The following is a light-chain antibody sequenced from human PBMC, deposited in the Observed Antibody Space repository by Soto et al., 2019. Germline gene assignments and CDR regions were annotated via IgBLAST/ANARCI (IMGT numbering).Light chain of an antibody. CDR2: GAS. Sequence: DIQMTQSPSVVSASVGDTVTVTCRASQGITTFLAWFRQRPGRVPERLIYGASSWQRGVPPRFSGRGSGTEFPLTISSLQPEDFGIYYCLQHNSYPYTFGPGTKLEIK. J-gene: IGKJ2*01. CDR3: LQHNSYPYT. V-gene: IGKV1-17*03. CDR1: QGITTF.